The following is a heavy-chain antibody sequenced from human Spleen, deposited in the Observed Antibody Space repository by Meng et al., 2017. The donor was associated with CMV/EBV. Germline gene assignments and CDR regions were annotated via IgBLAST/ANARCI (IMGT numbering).Heavy chain of an antibody. Sequence: SVKVSCKASGGTFSSYAISWVRQAPGQGLEWMGRIIPILGIANYAQKFQGRVTITADKSTSTAYMELSSLRSEDTAVYYCARDKPVPPAIRGYYYYGMDVWGKGPRSPSPQ. J-gene: IGHJ6*01. CDR1: GGTFSSYA. V-gene: IGHV1-69*04. CDR3: ARDKPVPPAIRGYYYYGMDV. CDR2: IIPILGIA. D-gene: IGHD2-2*02.